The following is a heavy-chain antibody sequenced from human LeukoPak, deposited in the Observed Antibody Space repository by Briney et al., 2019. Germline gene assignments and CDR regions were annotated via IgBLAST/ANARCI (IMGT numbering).Heavy chain of an antibody. D-gene: IGHD3-3*01. CDR2: ISYDGSNK. CDR1: GFTFSSYA. CDR3: AKEGGGSIWSGSHFDY. Sequence: PGRSLRLSCAASGFTFSSYAMHWVRQAPGKGLEWVAVISYDGSNKYYADSVKGRFTISRDDSKNTLYLHMNSLRAEDTAVYYCAKEGGGSIWSGSHFDYWGQGTLVTVSS. J-gene: IGHJ4*02. V-gene: IGHV3-30-3*01.